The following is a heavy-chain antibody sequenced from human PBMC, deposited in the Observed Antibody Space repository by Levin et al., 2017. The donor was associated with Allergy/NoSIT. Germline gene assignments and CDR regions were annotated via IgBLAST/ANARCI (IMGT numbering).Heavy chain of an antibody. J-gene: IGHJ4*02. CDR1: GFTFSDYA. CDR3: AKGRISEAGGLDF. V-gene: IGHV3-23*01. Sequence: GGSLRLSCAASGFTFSDYAMTWVRQAPGKGLQWVSSIPTYGDNTYYADSVKGRFTISRGNSMNTMYLKMNSLRAEETAIYYCAKGRISEAGGLDFWGQGTLVTVSS. CDR2: IPTYGDNT. D-gene: IGHD2-21*01.